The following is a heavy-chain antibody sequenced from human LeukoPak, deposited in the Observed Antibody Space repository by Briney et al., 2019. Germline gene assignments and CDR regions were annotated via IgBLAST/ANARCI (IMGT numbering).Heavy chain of an antibody. CDR3: ARGRGGSGWRGAFDI. D-gene: IGHD6-19*01. J-gene: IGHJ3*02. V-gene: IGHV1-8*01. CDR2: MNPNSGNT. Sequence: VASVKVSCKASGYTFTRYDINWVRQATGQGLEWMGWMNPNSGNTGYAQKFQGRVTMTRNTSISTAYMELSSLRSEDTAVYYCARGRGGSGWRGAFDIWGQRTMVTVSS. CDR1: GYTFTRYD.